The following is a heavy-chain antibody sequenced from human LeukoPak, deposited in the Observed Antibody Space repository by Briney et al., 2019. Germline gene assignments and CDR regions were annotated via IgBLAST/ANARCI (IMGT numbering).Heavy chain of an antibody. Sequence: SETLSLTCTVSGGSISIYYWSWIRQPPGKGLEWLGYIYYSGSTNYNPSLKSRVTISVDMSKNQFSLKLSSVTAADTAVYYCARVDQSGYDTRGWFDPWGQGTLVTVSS. CDR1: GGSISIYY. V-gene: IGHV4-59*01. D-gene: IGHD5-12*01. CDR3: ARVDQSGYDTRGWFDP. J-gene: IGHJ5*02. CDR2: IYYSGST.